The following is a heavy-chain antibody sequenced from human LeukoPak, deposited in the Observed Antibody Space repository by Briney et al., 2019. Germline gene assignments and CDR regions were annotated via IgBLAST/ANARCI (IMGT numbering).Heavy chain of an antibody. CDR1: GFTFSTYA. Sequence: GGSLRLSCAASGFTFSTYAMTWVRQASGKGLEWVSTISGGRGGTYYADSVKGRFTISRDNSKNTLYLQMDSLRAEGTAQYYCAKNCGGDCYSDFDYWGQGTLVTVSS. V-gene: IGHV3-23*01. J-gene: IGHJ4*02. D-gene: IGHD2-21*02. CDR2: ISGGRGGT. CDR3: AKNCGGDCYSDFDY.